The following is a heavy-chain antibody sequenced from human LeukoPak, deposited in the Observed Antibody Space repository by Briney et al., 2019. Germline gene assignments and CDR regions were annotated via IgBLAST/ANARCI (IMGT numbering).Heavy chain of an antibody. CDR3: ARVIRGITFGNNWFDP. CDR2: IYTSGST. Sequence: PSETLSLTCAVYGGSFSGYYWSWIRQPAGKGLEWIGRIYTSGSTNYNPSLKSRVTMSVDTSKNQFSLKLSSVTAADTAVYYCARVIRGITFGNNWFDPWGQGTLVTVSS. D-gene: IGHD3-16*01. V-gene: IGHV4-59*10. CDR1: GGSFSGYY. J-gene: IGHJ5*02.